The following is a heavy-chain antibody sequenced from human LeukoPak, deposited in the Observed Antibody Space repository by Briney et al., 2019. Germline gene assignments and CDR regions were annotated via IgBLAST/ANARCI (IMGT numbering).Heavy chain of an antibody. CDR2: ISGSGGST. Sequence: GGSLRLSCAASGCTFSSYAMSWVRQAPGKGLEWVSAISGSGGSTYYADSVKGRFTISRDNSKNTLYLQMNSLRAEDTAVYYCARDAYDILTGLDYWGQGTLVTVSS. V-gene: IGHV3-23*01. J-gene: IGHJ4*02. CDR3: ARDAYDILTGLDY. D-gene: IGHD3-9*01. CDR1: GCTFSSYA.